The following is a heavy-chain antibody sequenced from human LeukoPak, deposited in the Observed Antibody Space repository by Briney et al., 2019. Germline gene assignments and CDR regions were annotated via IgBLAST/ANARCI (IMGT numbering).Heavy chain of an antibody. V-gene: IGHV3-23*01. D-gene: IGHD3-10*01. CDR1: GFTLNTHP. Sequence: GGSLRLSCAASGFTLNTHPMNWVPHAPGEGVECVSAISGSGDSTYYADSVKGRFTISRDNSKNTVYLQMNSLRAEDTAVYYCAKDQSDKGSYAAFDYWGQGTLVTVSS. J-gene: IGHJ4*02. CDR2: ISGSGDST. CDR3: AKDQSDKGSYAAFDY.